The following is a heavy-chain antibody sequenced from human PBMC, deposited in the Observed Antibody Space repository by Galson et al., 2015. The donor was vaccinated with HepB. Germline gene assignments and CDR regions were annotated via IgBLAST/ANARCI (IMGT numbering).Heavy chain of an antibody. J-gene: IGHJ6*02. CDR3: ARVVTTSSVDYYGMDV. CDR2: IIPIFGTA. D-gene: IGHD4-11*01. Sequence: SVKVSCKASGGTFSSYAISWVRQAPGQGLEWMGGIIPIFGTANYAQKFQGRVTITADKSTSTAYMELSSLRSEDTAVYYCARVVTTSSVDYYGMDVWGQGTTVTVSS. V-gene: IGHV1-69*06. CDR1: GGTFSSYA.